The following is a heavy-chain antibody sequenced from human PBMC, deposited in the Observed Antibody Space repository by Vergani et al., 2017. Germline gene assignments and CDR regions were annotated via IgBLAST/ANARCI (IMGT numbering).Heavy chain of an antibody. V-gene: IGHV4-34*01. CDR3: DRNVGTTFYYYYYIDV. J-gene: IGHJ6*03. Sequence: QVQLQQWGAGLLKPSETLSLTCAVYGGSFSGYYWSWIRQPPGKGLGWIGEINHSGSTNYNPSLKSRVTISVDTSKNQFSLKLSSLTAADTSVYYCDRNVGTTFYYYYYIDVWGKGTTVTVSS. CDR1: GGSFSGYY. D-gene: IGHD2/OR15-2a*01. CDR2: INHSGST.